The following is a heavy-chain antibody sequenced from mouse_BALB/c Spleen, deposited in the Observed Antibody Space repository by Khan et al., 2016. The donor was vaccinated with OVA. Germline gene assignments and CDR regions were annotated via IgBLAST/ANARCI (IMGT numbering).Heavy chain of an antibody. D-gene: IGHD2-12*01. V-gene: IGHV3-2*02. Sequence: EVKLLESGPGLVKPSQSLSLTCTVTGYSITSDYAWNWIRQFPGIKLEWMGYISSTGSTSYNPSLKSRISITRDTSKNQFFLQLKSVTTEDTATYYCARSLYYSYGYALDCWGRGTSVTVSS. CDR1: GYSITSDYA. CDR3: ARSLYYSYGYALDC. CDR2: ISSTGST. J-gene: IGHJ4*01.